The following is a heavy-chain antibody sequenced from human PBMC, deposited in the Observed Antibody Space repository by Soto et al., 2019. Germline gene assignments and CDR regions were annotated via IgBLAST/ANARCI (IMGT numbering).Heavy chain of an antibody. CDR1: GYSFTSYW. CDR3: AVVQTYYYDSSGYGDAFDI. Sequence: RGESLKISCKGSGYSFTSYWIGWVRQMPGKGLEWMGIIYPGDSDTRYSPSFQGQVTISADKSISTAYLQWSSLKASDTAMYYCAVVQTYYYDSSGYGDAFDIWGQGTMVTVSS. CDR2: IYPGDSDT. D-gene: IGHD3-22*01. J-gene: IGHJ3*02. V-gene: IGHV5-51*01.